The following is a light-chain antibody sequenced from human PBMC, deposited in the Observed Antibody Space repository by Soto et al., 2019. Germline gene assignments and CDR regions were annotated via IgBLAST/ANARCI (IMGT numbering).Light chain of an antibody. Sequence: QSALTQPASVSGSPGQSITISCTGTSSDVGGYNSVSWYQQHPGKAPKLMIYEVSKRPSGVPDRFSGSKSGNTASLTVSGLQAEDEADYYCLSYAGTNNLVFGGGTKLTVL. CDR2: EVS. CDR1: SSDVGGYNS. V-gene: IGLV2-8*01. J-gene: IGLJ3*02. CDR3: LSYAGTNNLV.